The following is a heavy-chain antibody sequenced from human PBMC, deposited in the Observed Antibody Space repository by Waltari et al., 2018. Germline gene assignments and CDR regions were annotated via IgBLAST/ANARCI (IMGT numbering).Heavy chain of an antibody. V-gene: IGHV3-30*04. CDR2: ISYDGSDK. CDR1: GFNLRTFV. Sequence: QAQLVESGGGVVQPGRSLRLSCGASGFNLRTFVMYWVRQAPGKGLEWVEVISYDGSDKYYADSVKGRFTISRDNSKNTVYLQMNSLRTEDTAVYYCARSPIDYYESSGYADYWGQGTLVTVSS. J-gene: IGHJ4*02. CDR3: ARSPIDYYESSGYADY. D-gene: IGHD3-22*01.